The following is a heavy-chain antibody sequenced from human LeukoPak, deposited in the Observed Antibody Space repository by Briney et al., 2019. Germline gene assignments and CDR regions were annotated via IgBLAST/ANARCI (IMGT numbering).Heavy chain of an antibody. CDR2: ISAYNGNT. V-gene: IGHV1-18*01. CDR1: GYTFTSYG. D-gene: IGHD3-3*01. Sequence: GASVKVSCKASGYTFTSYGISWVRQAPGQGLEWMGWISAYNGNTNYAQKLQGRVTMTTDTSTSTAYMGLRSLRSDDTAVYYCARGTYDFWSGYYDYWGQGTLVTVSS. J-gene: IGHJ4*02. CDR3: ARGTYDFWSGYYDY.